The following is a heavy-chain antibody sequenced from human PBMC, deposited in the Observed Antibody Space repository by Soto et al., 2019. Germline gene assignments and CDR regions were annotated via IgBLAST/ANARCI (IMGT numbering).Heavy chain of an antibody. Sequence: GASVKVSCKASGGTFSSYAISWVRQAPGQGLEWMGGIIPIFGTANYAQKFQGRVTITADESTSTAYMELSSLRSEDTAVYYCARDAYYDFWSGYYNLQSWFDPWGQGTLVTVSS. J-gene: IGHJ5*02. V-gene: IGHV1-69*13. CDR3: ARDAYYDFWSGYYNLQSWFDP. CDR2: IIPIFGTA. D-gene: IGHD3-3*01. CDR1: GGTFSSYA.